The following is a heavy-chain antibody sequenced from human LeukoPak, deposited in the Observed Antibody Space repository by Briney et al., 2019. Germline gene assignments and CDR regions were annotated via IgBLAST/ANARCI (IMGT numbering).Heavy chain of an antibody. CDR3: ARDRYDSSGSYYYGMDV. CDR2: INPSGGST. D-gene: IGHD3-22*01. J-gene: IGHJ6*02. Sequence: ASVKVSCTASGYTFTSYYMHWVRQAPGQGLEWMGIINPSGGSTSYAQKFQGRVTMTRDTSTSTVYMELSSLRSEDTAVYYCARDRYDSSGSYYYGMDVWGQGTTVTVSS. CDR1: GYTFTSYY. V-gene: IGHV1-46*01.